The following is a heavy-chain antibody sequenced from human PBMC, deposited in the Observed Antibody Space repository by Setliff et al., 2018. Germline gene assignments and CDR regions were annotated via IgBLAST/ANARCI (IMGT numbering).Heavy chain of an antibody. CDR2: IIPIFGTA. Sequence: SVKVSCKASGGTFSSYAISWVRQAPGQGLEWMGRIIPIFGTANYAQKFQGRVTVTADKSTSTAYMEPSRLRSEDTAVYYCAISTIFGVVSPTPDAFDIWGQGTMVTVSS. CDR3: AISTIFGVVSPTPDAFDI. J-gene: IGHJ3*02. D-gene: IGHD3-3*01. CDR1: GGTFSSYA. V-gene: IGHV1-69*06.